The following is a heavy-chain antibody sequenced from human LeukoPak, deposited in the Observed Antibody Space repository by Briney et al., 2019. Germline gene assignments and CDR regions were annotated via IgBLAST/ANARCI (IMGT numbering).Heavy chain of an antibody. V-gene: IGHV4-31*03. CDR3: ARSRGTIYRADVFDI. Sequence: SETLSLTCTVSGGSISSGTYYWSWIRHHPGKGLEWIGYIYCGATTHYTPSRRGRVTMSMDTTKNSLSLKPLSVPAADTAVYYCARSRGTIYRADVFDIWGEGTMVTVSS. D-gene: IGHD1-1*01. CDR1: GGSISSGTYY. J-gene: IGHJ3*02. CDR2: IYCGATT.